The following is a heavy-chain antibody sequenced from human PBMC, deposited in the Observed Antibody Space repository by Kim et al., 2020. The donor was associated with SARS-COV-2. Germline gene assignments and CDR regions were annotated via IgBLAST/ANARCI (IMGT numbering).Heavy chain of an antibody. Sequence: SETLSLTCTVSGGSISSYYWSWIRQPAGKGLEWIGRIYTSGSTNYNPSLKSRVTMSVDTSKNQFSLKLSSVTAADTAVYYCARDPFYDSSGTLFDYWGQGTLVTVSS. J-gene: IGHJ4*02. CDR1: GGSISSYY. CDR2: IYTSGST. D-gene: IGHD3-22*01. V-gene: IGHV4-4*07. CDR3: ARDPFYDSSGTLFDY.